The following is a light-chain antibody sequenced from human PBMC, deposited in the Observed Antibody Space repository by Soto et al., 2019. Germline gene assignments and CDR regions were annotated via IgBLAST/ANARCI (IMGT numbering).Light chain of an antibody. Sequence: QSALTQPASVSGSPGQSITISCTGTSSDVGGYNYVSWYQQHPGKAPKLMIYDVSNRPSGVSNRFSGSKSGNTASLTISGLQAEDEADYYCRSYTSSSTLYVFGTGNKLTVL. CDR2: DVS. J-gene: IGLJ1*01. CDR1: SSDVGGYNY. CDR3: RSYTSSSTLYV. V-gene: IGLV2-14*01.